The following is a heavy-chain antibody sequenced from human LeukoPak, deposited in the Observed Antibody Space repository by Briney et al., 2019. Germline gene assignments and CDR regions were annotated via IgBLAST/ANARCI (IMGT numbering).Heavy chain of an antibody. CDR1: GFTVSSNY. CDR3: AKDLGAYYDFWSGYYSQADGY. CDR2: IYSGGST. J-gene: IGHJ4*02. V-gene: IGHV3-53*05. D-gene: IGHD3-3*01. Sequence: PGGSLRLSCAASGFTVSSNYMSWVRQAPGKGLEWVSVIYSGGSTYYADSVKGRFTISRDNSKSTLYLQMNSLRAEDTAVYYCAKDLGAYYDFWSGYYSQADGYWGQGTLVTVSS.